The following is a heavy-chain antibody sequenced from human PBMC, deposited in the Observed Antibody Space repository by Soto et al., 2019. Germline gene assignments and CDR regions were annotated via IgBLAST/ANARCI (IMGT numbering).Heavy chain of an antibody. D-gene: IGHD3-9*01. Sequence: SETLSLTCTVSGGSISSGDYYWSWIRQPPGKGLEWIGYIYYSGSTYYNPSLKSRVTISVDTSKNQFSLKLSSVTAADTAVYYCARDGALDGHGMDVWGQGTTVTVSS. CDR1: GGSISSGDYY. V-gene: IGHV4-30-4*01. CDR3: ARDGALDGHGMDV. J-gene: IGHJ6*02. CDR2: IYYSGST.